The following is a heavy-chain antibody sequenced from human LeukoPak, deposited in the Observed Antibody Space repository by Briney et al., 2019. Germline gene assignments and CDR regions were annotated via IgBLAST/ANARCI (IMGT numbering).Heavy chain of an antibody. V-gene: IGHV4-59*01. D-gene: IGHD1-26*01. CDR2: IYYSGST. CDR3: ARGRMGFYYFDY. Sequence: PSETLSLTCTVSGGSISSYYWSWIRQPPGKGLEWIGYIYYSGSTNYNPSLKSRVTTSVDTSKNQFSLKLSSVTAADTAVYYCARGRMGFYYFDYWGQGTLVTVSS. CDR1: GGSISSYY. J-gene: IGHJ4*02.